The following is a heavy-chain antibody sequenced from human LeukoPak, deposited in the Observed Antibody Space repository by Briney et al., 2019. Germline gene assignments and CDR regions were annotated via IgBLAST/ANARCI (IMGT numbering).Heavy chain of an antibody. V-gene: IGHV3-23*01. Sequence: GGSLRLSYAASGFAFSSSAMSWVRQAPGKGLEWVSAISNNGGYTYYADSVQGRFTISRDNSKSTLCLQMNSLRAEDTAVYYCAKQLGYCSDGSCYFPYWGQGTLVTVSS. CDR3: AKQLGYCSDGSCYFPY. CDR2: ISNNGGYT. J-gene: IGHJ4*02. CDR1: GFAFSSSA. D-gene: IGHD2-15*01.